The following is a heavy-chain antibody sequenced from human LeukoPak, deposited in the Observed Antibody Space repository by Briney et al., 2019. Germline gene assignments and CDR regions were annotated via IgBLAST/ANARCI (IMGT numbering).Heavy chain of an antibody. D-gene: IGHD1-1*01. CDR1: GFTFSSYA. J-gene: IGHJ6*03. CDR3: ARVVTVASSERRPGYFYMDV. V-gene: IGHV3-23*01. Sequence: GGSLRLSCAGSGFTFSSYAMSWVRQAAGRGLEWVSAICKSGGSTYYADSVRGRFTISRDNSKNTLYLQMNSLKAEDTAVYYCARVVTVASSERRPGYFYMDVWGKGTTVTVSS. CDR2: ICKSGGST.